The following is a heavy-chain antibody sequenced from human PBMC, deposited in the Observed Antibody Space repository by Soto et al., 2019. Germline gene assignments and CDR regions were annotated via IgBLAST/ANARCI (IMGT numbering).Heavy chain of an antibody. D-gene: IGHD3-10*01. J-gene: IGHJ3*02. CDR2: INSDGSST. CDR1: GFTFSSYW. CDR3: ARDIRGWDAFDI. Sequence: GESLKISCAASGFTFSSYWMHWVRQAPGKGLVWVSRINSDGSSTSYADSVKGRFTISRDNAKNTLYLQMNSLRAEDTAVYYCARDIRGWDAFDIWGQGTMVTVSS. V-gene: IGHV3-74*01.